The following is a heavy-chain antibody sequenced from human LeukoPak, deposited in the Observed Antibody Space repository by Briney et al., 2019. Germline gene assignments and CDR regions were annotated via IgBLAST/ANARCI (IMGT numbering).Heavy chain of an antibody. J-gene: IGHJ4*02. CDR1: GFTFSSYA. Sequence: GGSLRLSCAASGFTFSSYAMHWVRQAPGKGLEWVAIISYDGSNKYYADSVKGRFTISRDNSKNTLYLQMNSLRAEDTAVYYCAKMAYGDDVWGQGTLVTVSS. D-gene: IGHD4-17*01. V-gene: IGHV3-30*04. CDR3: AKMAYGDDV. CDR2: ISYDGSNK.